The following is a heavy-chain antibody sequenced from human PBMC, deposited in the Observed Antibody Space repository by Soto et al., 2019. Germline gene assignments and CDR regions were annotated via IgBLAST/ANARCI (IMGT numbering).Heavy chain of an antibody. Sequence: QVHLVQSGAEVRKPGSSVKVSCKASGGTLRTSTITWVRQGPGQGPEWMGRLIPFLQKANYAQQFQGRVTITADASASTIYMELRSLRFEDTAVYYCARAEIGAAFYRNGMDVWGPGTTVIVSS. J-gene: IGHJ6*02. V-gene: IGHV1-69*08. CDR3: ARAEIGAAFYRNGMDV. CDR2: LIPFLQKA. D-gene: IGHD4-4*01. CDR1: GGTLRTST.